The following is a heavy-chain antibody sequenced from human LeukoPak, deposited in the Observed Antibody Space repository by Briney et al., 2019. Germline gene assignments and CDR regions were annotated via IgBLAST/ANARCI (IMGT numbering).Heavy chain of an antibody. CDR1: GYSFTSYW. CDR3: ARGSGSYAFDY. V-gene: IGHV5-51*01. CDR2: IYPGDSDA. J-gene: IGHJ4*02. D-gene: IGHD1-26*01. Sequence: ASLKISSKGSGYSFTSYWIGWVRRRPGTGLEWMGSIYPGDSDARYSPSFQGQVTISAEKSISTAYLQWRSLKASDTAMYYCARGSGSYAFDYWGQGTLVTVSS.